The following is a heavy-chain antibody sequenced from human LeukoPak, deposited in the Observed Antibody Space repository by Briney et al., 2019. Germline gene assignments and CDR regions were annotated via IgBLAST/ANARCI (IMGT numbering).Heavy chain of an antibody. CDR1: GFTFSSYS. V-gene: IGHV3-74*01. Sequence: GGSLRLSCAASGFTFSSYSMNWVRQAPGKGLVWVSRIKSDGSNTNYADSVKGRFTISRDNAKNMLHLQMNSLRAEDTAVYYCARGGYYGSGRYYFDSWGQGTLVTVSS. CDR2: IKSDGSNT. CDR3: ARGGYYGSGRYYFDS. D-gene: IGHD3-3*01. J-gene: IGHJ4*02.